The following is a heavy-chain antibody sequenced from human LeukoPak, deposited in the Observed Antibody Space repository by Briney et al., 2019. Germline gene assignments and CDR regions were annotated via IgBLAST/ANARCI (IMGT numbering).Heavy chain of an antibody. CDR1: GFTVSSNY. V-gene: IGHV3-53*01. Sequence: GGSLRLSCAASGFTVSSNYMSWVRQATGKGLEWVSVIYSGGSTYYSYSVKGRFTISRDSSKNTLYLQMNSLRAEDTAVYYCARARGYSYGLNYWGQGTLVTVSS. CDR2: IYSGGST. CDR3: ARARGYSYGLNY. J-gene: IGHJ4*02. D-gene: IGHD5-18*01.